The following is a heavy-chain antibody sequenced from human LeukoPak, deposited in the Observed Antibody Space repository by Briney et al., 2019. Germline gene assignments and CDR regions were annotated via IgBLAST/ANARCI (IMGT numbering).Heavy chain of an antibody. CDR1: GFTFSSYS. Sequence: GGSLRLSCAASGFTFSSYSMKWVRQAPGKGLEWVSSITRTGTYIYYADSVKGRFTISRDNAKNSLYLQMNSLRAEDTAVYYCARFMPQSGGTFDYWGQGTLVTVSS. J-gene: IGHJ4*02. CDR2: ITRTGTYI. CDR3: ARFMPQSGGTFDY. D-gene: IGHD2-2*01. V-gene: IGHV3-21*01.